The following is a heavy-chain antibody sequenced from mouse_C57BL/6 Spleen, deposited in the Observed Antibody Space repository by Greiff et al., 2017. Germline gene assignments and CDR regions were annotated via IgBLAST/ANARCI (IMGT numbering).Heavy chain of an antibody. J-gene: IGHJ2*01. CDR1: GYTFTDYY. D-gene: IGHD1-1*01. Sequence: EVQLQQSGPELVKPGASVKISCKASGYTFTDYYMNWVKQSHGKSLEWIGDINPNNGGTSYNQKFKGKATLTVDKSSSTAYMELRSLTSDDSADYDGERIYGSSYECWGSGTTLTVSS. V-gene: IGHV1-26*01. CDR3: ERIYGSSYEC. CDR2: INPNNGGT.